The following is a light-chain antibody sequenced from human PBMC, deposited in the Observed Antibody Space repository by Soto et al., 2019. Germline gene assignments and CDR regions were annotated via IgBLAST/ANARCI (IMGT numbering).Light chain of an antibody. CDR3: AAWDDSLNGPL. CDR1: SSNIGSNF. J-gene: IGLJ3*02. CDR2: TNN. V-gene: IGLV1-44*01. Sequence: QSVLTQPPSASGTPGQSVTISCSGSSSNIGSNFVNWYQQLPGTAPKLLIYTNNQRPSGVPDRFSGSKSGTSASLAISGLQSEDEADYHCAAWDDSLNGPLFGEGTKLTVL.